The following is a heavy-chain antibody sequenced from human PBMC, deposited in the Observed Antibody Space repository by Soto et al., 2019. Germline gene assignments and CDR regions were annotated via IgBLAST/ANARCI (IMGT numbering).Heavy chain of an antibody. CDR2: IYHSGST. V-gene: IGHV4-30-2*01. CDR3: ARDSGITIFGVVIKLYY. Sequence: PSDTLSLTCAVSGGSISSGGYSWSWIRQPPGKGLEWIGYIYHSGSTYYNPSLKSRVTISVDRSKNQFSLKLSSVTAADTAVYYCARDSGITIFGVVIKLYYWGQGTLVTVSS. D-gene: IGHD3-3*01. J-gene: IGHJ4*02. CDR1: GGSISSGGYS.